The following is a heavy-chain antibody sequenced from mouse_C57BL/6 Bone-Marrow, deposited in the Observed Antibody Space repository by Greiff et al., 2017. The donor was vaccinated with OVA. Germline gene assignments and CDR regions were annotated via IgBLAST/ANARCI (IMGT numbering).Heavy chain of an antibody. CDR3: ARRYAY. CDR2: ISSGSSTI. V-gene: IGHV5-17*01. J-gene: IGHJ3*01. Sequence: EVKLVESGGGLVKPGGSLKLSCAASGFTFSDYGMHWVRQAPEQGLEWVAYISSGSSTIYYADTVKGRFTISRDNAKNTLFLQMTSLRSEDTAMYYCARRYAYWGQGTLVTVSA. CDR1: GFTFSDYG.